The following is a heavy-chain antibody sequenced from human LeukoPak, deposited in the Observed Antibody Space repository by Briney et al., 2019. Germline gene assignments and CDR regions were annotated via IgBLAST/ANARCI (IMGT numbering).Heavy chain of an antibody. CDR3: ARMSAGAAGTWVWDY. Sequence: GGSLRLSCAASGFTFSTFDFHWVRQVTGKGLEWVSAIGSAFDTSYVDSVKGRFTISRENARNSLYLQMNSLRAGDTAVYYCARMSAGAAGTWVWDYWGQGTLVTVSS. V-gene: IGHV3-13*01. CDR1: GFTFSTFD. D-gene: IGHD6-13*01. CDR2: IGSAFDT. J-gene: IGHJ4*02.